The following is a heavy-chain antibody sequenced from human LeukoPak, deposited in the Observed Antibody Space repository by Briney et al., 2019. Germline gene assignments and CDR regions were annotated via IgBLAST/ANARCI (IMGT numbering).Heavy chain of an antibody. CDR1: GGSISRYY. Sequence: KSSEALSLTCTVSGGSISRYYWSWIRQSPGKGLEWIGYIYRSGTTNYNPSLKSRLTISVDTPKNQFSLKLSSVTAADTAVYYCAREDPQTTVPEGMDVWGQGTTVTVSS. CDR3: AREDPQTTVPEGMDV. J-gene: IGHJ6*02. CDR2: IYRSGTT. V-gene: IGHV4-59*01. D-gene: IGHD4-17*01.